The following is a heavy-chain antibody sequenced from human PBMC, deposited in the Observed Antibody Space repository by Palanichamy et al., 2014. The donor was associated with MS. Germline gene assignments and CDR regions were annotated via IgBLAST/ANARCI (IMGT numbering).Heavy chain of an antibody. Sequence: QVQLVEVWGRRWSSLGRSLRLSCAASGFTFSSYAMHWVRQAPGKGLEWVAVISYDGSNKYYADSVKGRFTISRDNSKNTLYLQMNSLRAEDTAVYYCALSPVAGIGYYYYGMDVWGQGTTVTVSS. V-gene: IGHV3-30*04. CDR3: ALSPVAGIGYYYYGMDV. J-gene: IGHJ6*02. CDR1: GFTFSSYA. CDR2: ISYDGSNK. D-gene: IGHD6-19*01.